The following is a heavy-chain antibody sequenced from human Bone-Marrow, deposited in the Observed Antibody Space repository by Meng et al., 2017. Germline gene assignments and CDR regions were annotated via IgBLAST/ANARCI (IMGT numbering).Heavy chain of an antibody. CDR3: ARNTPNYDYVWGSYRRGHYFDY. CDR1: GFDLNVHE. J-gene: IGHJ4*02. V-gene: IGHV3-48*03. D-gene: IGHD3-16*02. CDR2: ISGLSTTI. Sequence: GGSLRLSCVASGFDLNVHEMTWVRQAPGKGLESLAYISGLSTTIFYADSVKGRFTISRDNATNSLFLQMNSLRVEDAAVYYCARNTPNYDYVWGSYRRGHYFDYWGQGALVTVSS.